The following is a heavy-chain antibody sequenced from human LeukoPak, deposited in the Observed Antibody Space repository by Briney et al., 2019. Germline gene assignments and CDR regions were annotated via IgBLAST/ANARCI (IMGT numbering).Heavy chain of an antibody. CDR1: GYTFTSYG. CDR2: ISAYNGNT. Sequence: AASVKVSCKASGYTFTSYGISWVRQAPGQGLEWMGWISAYNGNTNYAQKLQGRVTMTTDTSTSTAYMELRSLRSDDTAVYYCARDFPRYGSGSYYPGRNWFDPWGQGTLVTVSS. V-gene: IGHV1-18*01. J-gene: IGHJ5*02. CDR3: ARDFPRYGSGSYYPGRNWFDP. D-gene: IGHD3-10*01.